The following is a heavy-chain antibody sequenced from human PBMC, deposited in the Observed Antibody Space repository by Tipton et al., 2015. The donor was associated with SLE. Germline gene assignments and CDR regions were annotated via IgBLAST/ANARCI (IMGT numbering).Heavy chain of an antibody. J-gene: IGHJ4*02. CDR3: AGIHIGLRPPLY. CDR2: INHSGST. V-gene: IGHV4-34*01. CDR1: GGSFSGYY. D-gene: IGHD4-17*01. Sequence: TLSLTCAVYGGSFSGYYWSWIRQPPGKGLEWIGEINHSGSTNYNPSLKSRVTISLDTSKNQFSLRLSSVTAADTAVYYCAGIHIGLRPPLYWGQGTRVTVSS.